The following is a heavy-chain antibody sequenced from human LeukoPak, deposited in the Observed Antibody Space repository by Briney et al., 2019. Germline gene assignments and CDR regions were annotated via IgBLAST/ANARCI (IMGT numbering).Heavy chain of an antibody. D-gene: IGHD1-26*01. CDR2: IHYTGTT. J-gene: IGHJ3*02. CDR1: GGSINNHY. CDR3: ATNRAGTYDRPFDI. Sequence: SETLSLTCIVSGGSINNHYWTWLRQTPGKGLEWIGDIHYTGTTKYNPSLKSRVTISIDTSKNQFSLELSSVTATDTAVYFCATNRAGTYDRPFDIWGQGIMVTVSS. V-gene: IGHV4-59*08.